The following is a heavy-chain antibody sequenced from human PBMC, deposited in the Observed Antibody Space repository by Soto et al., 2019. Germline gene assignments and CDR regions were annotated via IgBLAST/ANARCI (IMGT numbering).Heavy chain of an antibody. CDR1: GYTFTSYY. D-gene: IGHD3-9*01. V-gene: IGHV1-46*01. Sequence: SVKVSCKASGYTFTSYYMHWVRQAPGQGLEWMGIINPSGGSTSYAQKFQGRVTITRDTSASTVYMELSSLRSEDTAVYYCASLLRYYAFDIWGQGTMVTVSS. CDR2: INPSGGST. CDR3: ASLLRYYAFDI. J-gene: IGHJ3*02.